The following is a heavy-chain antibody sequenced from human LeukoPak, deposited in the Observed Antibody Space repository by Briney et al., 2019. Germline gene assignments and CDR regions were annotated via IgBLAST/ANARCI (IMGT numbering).Heavy chain of an antibody. Sequence: ASVKLSRKASGYTFTSNGINWVRHAPRHGLEWMGRSSTYNGNTNYAQNLQGRVTMTTDTSTSTAYMALRSVGSDDAAGYYCARERAQYSEAADYWGQGTLVTVSS. V-gene: IGHV1-18*01. CDR3: ARERAQYSEAADY. CDR2: SSTYNGNT. D-gene: IGHD6-13*01. J-gene: IGHJ4*02. CDR1: GYTFTSNG.